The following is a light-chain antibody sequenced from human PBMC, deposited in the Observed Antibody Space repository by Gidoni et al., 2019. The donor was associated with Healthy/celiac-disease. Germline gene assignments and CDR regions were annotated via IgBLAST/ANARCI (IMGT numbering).Light chain of an antibody. V-gene: IGKV2-28*01. CDR1: QSLLHSNGYNY. Sequence: IVLTQSTLTLLVTPGEPASISCRSSQSLLHSNGYNYLDRYLQNPGQSPQLLIYVGSNRATGVPDRFSGSGSGTDFTLNISRLEAEDVAVYYCMQALKSPYTFGQGTKLEIK. CDR2: VGS. J-gene: IGKJ2*01. CDR3: MQALKSPYT.